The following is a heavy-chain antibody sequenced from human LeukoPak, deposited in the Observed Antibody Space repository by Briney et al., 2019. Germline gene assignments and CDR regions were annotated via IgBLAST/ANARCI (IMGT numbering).Heavy chain of an antibody. V-gene: IGHV3-21*01. CDR3: ARSYYYDSSGYPLYYYYYYMDV. CDR2: ISSSSSYI. D-gene: IGHD3-22*01. Sequence: GGSLRLSCAASGFTFSSYSMNWVRQAPGKGLEWVSSISSSSSYIYYADSVKGRFTISRDNAKNSLYLQMNSLRAKDTAVYYCARSYYYDSSGYPLYYYYYYMDVWGKGTTVTVTS. CDR1: GFTFSSYS. J-gene: IGHJ6*03.